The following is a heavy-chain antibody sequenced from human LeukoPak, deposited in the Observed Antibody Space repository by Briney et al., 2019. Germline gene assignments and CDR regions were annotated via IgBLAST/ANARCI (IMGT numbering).Heavy chain of an antibody. J-gene: IGHJ4*02. V-gene: IGHV3-30-3*01. CDR2: ISYDGRQK. CDR1: GFTVISNY. CDR3: ARVFLERLTSGYFDN. D-gene: IGHD3-3*01. Sequence: GGSLRLSCAASGFTVISNYMSWVRQAPGKGLEWVAVISYDGRQKYYGDSVKGRFTISRDNPKNTLYLQMNSLRDDDTAVYYCARVFLERLTSGYFDNWGQGTLVTVSP.